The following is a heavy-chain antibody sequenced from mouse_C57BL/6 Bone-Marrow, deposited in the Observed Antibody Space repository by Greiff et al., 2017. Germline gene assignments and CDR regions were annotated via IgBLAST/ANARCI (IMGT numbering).Heavy chain of an antibody. Sequence: QVQLQQSGAELVMPGASVKLSCKASGYTFTSYWMHWVKQRPGQGLEWIGEIDPSDSYTNYNQKFKGKSTLTVDQSSSTAYMQLSSLTSEDSAVYYCARDITTVVAPYYYAMDYWGQGTSVTVSS. V-gene: IGHV1-69*01. CDR1: GYTFTSYW. CDR2: IDPSDSYT. CDR3: ARDITTVVAPYYYAMDY. D-gene: IGHD1-1*01. J-gene: IGHJ4*01.